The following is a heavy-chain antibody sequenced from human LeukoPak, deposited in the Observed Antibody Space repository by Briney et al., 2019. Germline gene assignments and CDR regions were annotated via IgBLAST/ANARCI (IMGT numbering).Heavy chain of an antibody. D-gene: IGHD3-9*01. CDR2: INTNTGNP. CDR1: GYTFTSYA. CDR3: ARYGAVKYYDILTGTLPDAFDI. Sequence: GASVKVSCKASGYTFTSYAMNWVRQAPGQGLEWMGWINTNTGNPTYAQGFTGRFVFSLDTSVSTAYLQISSLKAEDTAVYYCARYGAVKYYDILTGTLPDAFDIWGQGTMVTVSS. V-gene: IGHV7-4-1*02. J-gene: IGHJ3*02.